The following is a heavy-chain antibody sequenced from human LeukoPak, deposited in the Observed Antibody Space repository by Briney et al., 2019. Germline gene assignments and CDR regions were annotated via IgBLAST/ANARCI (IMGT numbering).Heavy chain of an antibody. Sequence: SETLSLTCTVSGGSIGNSAYFWGWIRRPPGKGLDWIGNVYYSGTTFYNPSLKSRVIISVDTSKNQFSLNLSSLTAADTAVYYCARFLYGGHGDYWGQGTLVTVS. CDR3: ARFLYGGHGDY. D-gene: IGHD4-23*01. CDR2: VYYSGTT. V-gene: IGHV4-39*01. CDR1: GGSIGNSAYF. J-gene: IGHJ4*02.